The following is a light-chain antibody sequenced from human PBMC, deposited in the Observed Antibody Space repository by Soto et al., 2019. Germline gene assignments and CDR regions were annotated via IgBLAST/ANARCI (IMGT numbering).Light chain of an antibody. CDR2: SDN. CDR1: NSNVGSNS. CDR3: STWDGSLPGEV. V-gene: IGLV1-44*01. Sequence: QSVLTQPPSASGTPGQRVTISCSGRNSNVGSNSVNWYQQFPGMAPKLLLYSDNQRPSGVPDRFSGSKSGSSASLAISGLQSEDEADYHCSTWDGSLPGEVFGGGTKVTVL. J-gene: IGLJ2*01.